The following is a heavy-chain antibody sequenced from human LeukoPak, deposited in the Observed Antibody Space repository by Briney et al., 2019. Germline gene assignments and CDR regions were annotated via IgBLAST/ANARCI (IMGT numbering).Heavy chain of an antibody. CDR1: GFTFSSYG. Sequence: GGSLRLSCAASGFTFSSYGMHWVRQAPGKGLEWVAVISYDGSNKYYADSVKGRFTISRDNSKNTLYLQMNSLRAEDTAVYYCARDLICSGGSCYGMDVWGKGTTVTVSS. CDR3: ARDLICSGGSCYGMDV. J-gene: IGHJ6*04. V-gene: IGHV3-30*03. D-gene: IGHD2-15*01. CDR2: ISYDGSNK.